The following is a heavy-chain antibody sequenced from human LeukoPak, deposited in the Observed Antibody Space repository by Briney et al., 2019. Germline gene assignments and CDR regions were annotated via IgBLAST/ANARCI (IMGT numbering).Heavy chain of an antibody. CDR2: IYPGDSDT. D-gene: IGHD3-22*01. J-gene: IGHJ5*02. V-gene: IGHV5-51*01. Sequence: GESLKISCKVSGHSVYNYWIGWVRQMPGKGLEWMGIIYPGDSDTRYSPSFQGQVTISADKSISTAYLQWSSLKASDTAMYYCARLNYYDRSGSKSDPWGQGTLVTVSS. CDR1: GHSVYNYW. CDR3: ARLNYYDRSGSKSDP.